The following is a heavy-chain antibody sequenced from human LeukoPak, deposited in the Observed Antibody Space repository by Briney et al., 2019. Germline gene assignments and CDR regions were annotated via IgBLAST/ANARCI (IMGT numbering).Heavy chain of an antibody. Sequence: GASVKVSCKASGGTFSSYAISWVRQAPGQGLEWMGGIIPIFGTANYAQKFQGRVTITADESTSTVSMELSSLRSEDTAVYYCARAYSGYAPNDYWGQGTLVTVSS. J-gene: IGHJ4*02. CDR3: ARAYSGYAPNDY. CDR2: IIPIFGTA. CDR1: GGTFSSYA. V-gene: IGHV1-69*13. D-gene: IGHD5-12*01.